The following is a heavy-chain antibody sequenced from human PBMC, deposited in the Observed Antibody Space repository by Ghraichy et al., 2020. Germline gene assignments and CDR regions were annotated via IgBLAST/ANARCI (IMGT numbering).Heavy chain of an antibody. Sequence: GGSLRLSCAASGFRFSNYAMGWVRQAPGKGLEWVSSMSAGGGTTYYADSVKGRFSISRDISKNTLNVQMNSLRAEDTALYYCAKSRSSGFGVDFANWGQGTLVTVSS. CDR3: AKSRSSGFGVDFAN. CDR2: MSAGGGTT. D-gene: IGHD3-3*01. J-gene: IGHJ4*02. CDR1: GFRFSNYA. V-gene: IGHV3-23*01.